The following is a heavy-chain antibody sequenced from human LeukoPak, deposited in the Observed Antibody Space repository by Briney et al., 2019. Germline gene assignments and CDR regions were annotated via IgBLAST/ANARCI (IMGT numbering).Heavy chain of an antibody. Sequence: PGGSLRLSCAASGFTFSSYAMSWVRQAPGKGLEGVSAISGSGGSTYYADSVKGRFTISRDNSKNTLYLQMNSLRAEDTAVYYCAKAPRYYDFWSGPEDWGQGTLVTVSS. CDR2: ISGSGGST. V-gene: IGHV3-23*01. D-gene: IGHD3-3*01. CDR1: GFTFSSYA. J-gene: IGHJ4*02. CDR3: AKAPRYYDFWSGPED.